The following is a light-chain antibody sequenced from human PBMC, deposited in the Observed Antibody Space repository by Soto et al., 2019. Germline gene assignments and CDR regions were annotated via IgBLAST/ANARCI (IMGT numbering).Light chain of an antibody. V-gene: IGKV1-27*01. CDR3: QKYNSAPF. CDR1: QGISNY. CDR2: AAS. J-gene: IGKJ4*01. Sequence: DFQMTQSPSSLSASVGDRVTITCRASQGISNYLAWYQQKPGKVPKLLIYAASTLQSGVPSRFSGSGSGTDFTLTISSLQPEDVAPYYCQKYNSAPFFGGGTKVDIK.